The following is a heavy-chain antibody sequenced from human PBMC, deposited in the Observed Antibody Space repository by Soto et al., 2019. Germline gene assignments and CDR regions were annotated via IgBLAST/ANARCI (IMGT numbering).Heavy chain of an antibody. CDR2: IIPILDIA. CDR1: GGTFNTYT. CDR3: ARGGVVTDPETPTINTWFDP. V-gene: IGHV1-69*02. D-gene: IGHD2-21*02. J-gene: IGHJ5*02. Sequence: QVQLVQSGAEVKKPGSSVKVSCKSSGGTFNTYTITWVRRAPGQGLEWMGRIIPILDIANYAQKFQGRVTITADKSTRTVYMELSSLRSEDTAVYYCARGGVVTDPETPTINTWFDPWGQGTLVTVSS.